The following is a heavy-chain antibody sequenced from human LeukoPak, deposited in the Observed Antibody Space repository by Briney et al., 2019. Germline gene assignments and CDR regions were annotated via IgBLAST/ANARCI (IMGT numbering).Heavy chain of an antibody. CDR2: IIPIFGTA. CDR1: GGTFSSYA. V-gene: IGHV1-69*05. D-gene: IGHD4-11*01. CDR3: ARGNYSNYYYYYYYYMDV. J-gene: IGHJ6*03. Sequence: ASVKVSCKASGGTFSSYAISWVRQAPGQGLEWMGGIIPIFGTANYAQKFQGRVTITTDESTSTAYMELSSLRSEDTAVYYCARGNYSNYYYYYYYYMDVWGKGTTVTVSS.